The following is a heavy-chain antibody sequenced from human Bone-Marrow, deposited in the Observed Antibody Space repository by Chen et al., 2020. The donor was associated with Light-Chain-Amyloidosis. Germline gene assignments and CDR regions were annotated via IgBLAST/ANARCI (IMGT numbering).Heavy chain of an antibody. CDR2: ISFHERNK. Sequence: QVQLVESGGGVVQPGRSLRLSCAASGFTFSSYAMDWVRQAPGKGLEWVAVISFHERNKYYAGSVKGRFTISRDNSKNTLYLQMNSLRAEDTAVYDWAREGYCSSSSCPFDYWGQGTLVTVSS. CDR1: GFTFSSYA. J-gene: IGHJ4*02. V-gene: IGHV3-30*04. CDR3: AREGYCSSSSCPFDY. D-gene: IGHD2-2*01.